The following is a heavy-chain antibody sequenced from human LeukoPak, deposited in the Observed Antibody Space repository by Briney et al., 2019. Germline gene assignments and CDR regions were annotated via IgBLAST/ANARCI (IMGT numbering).Heavy chain of an antibody. CDR3: ARATGPIAARPFYYYGMDV. D-gene: IGHD6-6*01. CDR2: ISSSGSTI. CDR1: GFTFSDYY. J-gene: IGHJ6*02. Sequence: GGSLRLSCAASGFTFSDYYMSWIRQAPGRGREWVSYISSSGSTIYYADSVKGRFTISRDNAKNSLYLQMNSLRAEDTAVYYCARATGPIAARPFYYYGMDVWGQGTTVTVSS. V-gene: IGHV3-11*01.